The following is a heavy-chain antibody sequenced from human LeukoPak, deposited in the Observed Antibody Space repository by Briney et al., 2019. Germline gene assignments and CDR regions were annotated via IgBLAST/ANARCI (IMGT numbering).Heavy chain of an antibody. D-gene: IGHD4-17*01. Sequence: GGSLRLSCAASGFTLSSYWMHWVRQAPGKGLVWVSRINSDGSSTNYADSVKGRFTISRDNAKNTLYLQMNSLRAEDTAVYYRATYGDYGYYWGQGTLVTVSS. V-gene: IGHV3-74*01. CDR3: ATYGDYGYY. CDR1: GFTLSSYW. J-gene: IGHJ4*02. CDR2: INSDGSST.